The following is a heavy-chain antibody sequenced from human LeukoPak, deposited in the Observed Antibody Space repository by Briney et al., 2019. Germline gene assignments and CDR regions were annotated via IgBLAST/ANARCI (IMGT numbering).Heavy chain of an antibody. Sequence: SETLSLTCAVYGGSFSDSYWTWIRQPPGKGLEWIGEINHSGDTNYNPSLGSRVTTSVDTSKNQFSLELSSVTAADTAVYYCARRLPNSNPYFDYWGQGTLVTVSS. V-gene: IGHV4-34*01. CDR1: GGSFSDSY. J-gene: IGHJ4*02. CDR3: ARRLPNSNPYFDY. D-gene: IGHD4-11*01. CDR2: INHSGDT.